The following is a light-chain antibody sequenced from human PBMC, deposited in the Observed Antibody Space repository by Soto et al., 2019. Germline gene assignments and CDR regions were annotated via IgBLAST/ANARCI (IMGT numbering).Light chain of an antibody. J-gene: IGKJ2*01. CDR3: QQYNNWPPMYT. CDR2: GAS. CDR1: QSVSSN. V-gene: IGKV3-15*01. Sequence: EIVMTQSPATLSVSPGERATLSCRASQSVSSNLAWYQQKPGQAPRLLIYGASTRATGIPARFSGSGSGTEFTLPLSSLQSEDFAVYYCQQYNNWPPMYTFGQGTKLEIK.